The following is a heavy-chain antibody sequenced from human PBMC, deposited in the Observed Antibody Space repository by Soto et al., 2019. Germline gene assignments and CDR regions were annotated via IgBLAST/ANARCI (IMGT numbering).Heavy chain of an antibody. V-gene: IGHV4-4*07. Sequence: SETLSLTCTVSCGSISSYYWSWIRQPAGKGLEWIGRIYTSGSTNYNPSLKSRVTMSVDTSKNQFSLKLSSVTAADTAVYYCAREWVVLGYYYYGMDVWGQGTTVTVSS. CDR1: CGSISSYY. D-gene: IGHD2-15*01. CDR2: IYTSGST. J-gene: IGHJ6*02. CDR3: AREWVVLGYYYYGMDV.